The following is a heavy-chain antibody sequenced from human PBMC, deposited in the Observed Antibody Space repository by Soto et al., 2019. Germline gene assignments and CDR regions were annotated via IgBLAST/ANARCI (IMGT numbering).Heavy chain of an antibody. Sequence: ASVKVSCKASGYTFTSYYMHWVRQAPGQGLEWMGIINPSGGSTSYAQKFQGRVTMTRDTSTSTVYMELSSLRSEDTAVYYCARYLLNYDIVPPVGMDVPAQGTTVTVSS. CDR2: INPSGGST. CDR3: ARYLLNYDIVPPVGMDV. J-gene: IGHJ6*02. D-gene: IGHD3-9*01. CDR1: GYTFTSYY. V-gene: IGHV1-46*01.